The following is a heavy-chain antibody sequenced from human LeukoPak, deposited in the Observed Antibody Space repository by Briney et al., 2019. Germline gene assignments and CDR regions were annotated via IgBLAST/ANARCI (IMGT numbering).Heavy chain of an antibody. CDR2: IAASGTT. CDR3: ARFPYFESFDY. CDR1: GGSIESYY. Sequence: PSETLSLTCSVSGGSIESYYWSWIRQPPGKGLEFIGYIAASGTTKHNPSLKSRVTLSMDTSKNQFSLKLRSVTAADTAVYFCARFPYFESFDYWGQGTQVIVSS. J-gene: IGHJ4*02. V-gene: IGHV4-4*08. D-gene: IGHD3-9*01.